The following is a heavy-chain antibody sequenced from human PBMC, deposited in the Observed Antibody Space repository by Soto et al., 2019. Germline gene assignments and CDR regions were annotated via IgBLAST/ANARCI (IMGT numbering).Heavy chain of an antibody. CDR2: IYPSDSYT. CDR3: ARFQPAAGSPSFYYGMDV. J-gene: IGHJ6*02. CDR1: GYSFTSYW. V-gene: IGHV5-10-1*04. D-gene: IGHD1-1*01. Sequence: GESLKISCKGSGYSFTSYWISWVRQMPGKGLEWMGMIYPSDSYTTYSPSFRGQVTISADKSISTAYLQWSSLKASDTAMYYCARFQPAAGSPSFYYGMDVWGQGTTVTVSS.